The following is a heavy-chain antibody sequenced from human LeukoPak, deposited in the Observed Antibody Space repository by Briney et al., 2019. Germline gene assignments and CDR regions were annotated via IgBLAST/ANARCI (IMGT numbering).Heavy chain of an antibody. CDR2: ISSSSSYI. D-gene: IGHD4-17*01. CDR1: GFTFSSYS. Sequence: PGRSLRLSCAASGFTFSSYSMNWVRQAPGKGLEWVSSISSSSSYIYYADSVKGRFTISRDNSKNTLYLQMNSLRAEDTALYYCAKDVDYGPTSGNDWYFDLWGRGTLVTVSS. CDR3: AKDVDYGPTSGNDWYFDL. V-gene: IGHV3-21*01. J-gene: IGHJ2*01.